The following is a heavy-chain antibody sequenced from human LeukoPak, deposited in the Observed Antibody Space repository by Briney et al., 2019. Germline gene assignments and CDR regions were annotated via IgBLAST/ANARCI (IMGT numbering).Heavy chain of an antibody. CDR2: LYYSGST. D-gene: IGHD4-23*01. Sequence: SETLSLTCTVSGGPISSYYWSWIRQPPGKGLEWIGYLYYSGSTNYNPSLKSRVTISVDTSKNQFSLKLSSVTAADTAVYYCARGTVVTPYDCWGQGTLVTVSS. V-gene: IGHV4-59*01. J-gene: IGHJ4*02. CDR1: GGPISSYY. CDR3: ARGTVVTPYDC.